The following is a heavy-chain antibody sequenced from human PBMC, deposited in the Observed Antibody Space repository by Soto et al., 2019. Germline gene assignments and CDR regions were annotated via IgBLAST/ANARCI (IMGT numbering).Heavy chain of an antibody. D-gene: IGHD1-26*01. CDR2: IYYSGST. Sequence: QVQLQESGPGLVKPSETLSLTCTVSGGSISSYYWSWIRQPPGKGLEWIGYIYYSGSTNYNPSLKSRVTISVDTSKNQFSLKLSSVTAADTAVYYCALGSYYINRISYFQHWGQGTLVTVSS. J-gene: IGHJ1*01. V-gene: IGHV4-59*01. CDR1: GGSISSYY. CDR3: ALGSYYINRISYFQH.